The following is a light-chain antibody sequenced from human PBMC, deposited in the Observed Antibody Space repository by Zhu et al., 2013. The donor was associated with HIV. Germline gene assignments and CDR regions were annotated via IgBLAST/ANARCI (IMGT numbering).Light chain of an antibody. CDR1: QSVSSTY. CDR3: LQYGKTPYT. J-gene: IGKJ2*01. V-gene: IGKV3-20*01. CDR2: AAS. Sequence: EIVMTQSPGTLSLSPGERATLSCRASQSVSSTYLAWYQQKPGQAPRLLIYAASSRATGIPDRFSGSGSGTDFTLIINSLESEDFAVYYCLQYGKTPYTFGQGTKVDIK.